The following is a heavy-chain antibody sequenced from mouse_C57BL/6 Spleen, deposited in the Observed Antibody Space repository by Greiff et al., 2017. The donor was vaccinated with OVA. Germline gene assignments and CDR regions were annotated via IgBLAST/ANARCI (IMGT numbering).Heavy chain of an antibody. D-gene: IGHD2-3*01. CDR3: TSGWLLRSWFAY. J-gene: IGHJ3*01. CDR2: IYPGNSDT. CDR1: GYTFTSYW. Sequence: EVQLQQSGTVLARPGASVKMSCKTSGYTFTSYWMHWVNQRPGQGLEWIGAIYPGNSDTSYNQKFKGKAKLTAVTSASTAYMELSSLTNEDSAVYYCTSGWLLRSWFAYWGQGTLVTVSA. V-gene: IGHV1-5*01.